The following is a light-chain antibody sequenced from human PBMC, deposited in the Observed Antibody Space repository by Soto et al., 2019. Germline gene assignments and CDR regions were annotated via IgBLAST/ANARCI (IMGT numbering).Light chain of an antibody. J-gene: IGLJ1*01. Sequence: QSVLTQPRSVSGSPGQSVTISCTGTSNDVGGYNYVSWYQQHPGKAPKLMIYDVSKRPSGVPDRFSGSKSGNTASLTISGLQAEDEADYYCCSFAGSSYVFGTWTKLTVL. V-gene: IGLV2-11*01. CDR2: DVS. CDR3: CSFAGSSYV. CDR1: SNDVGGYNY.